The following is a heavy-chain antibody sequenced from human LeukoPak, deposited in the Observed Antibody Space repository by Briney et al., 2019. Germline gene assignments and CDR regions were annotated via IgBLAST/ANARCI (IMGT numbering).Heavy chain of an antibody. CDR3: ARHEGSGSYYSY. V-gene: IGHV5-51*01. J-gene: IGHJ4*02. Sequence: GESLKISCKGSGYTFTSYWIAWVRQMPGRGLEWMGIISPDDSEIRYSPSFRGQVTISADKSISTAYLQWSRLKASDTAIYYCARHEGSGSYYSYWGQGTLVTVSS. D-gene: IGHD1-26*01. CDR2: ISPDDSEI. CDR1: GYTFTSYW.